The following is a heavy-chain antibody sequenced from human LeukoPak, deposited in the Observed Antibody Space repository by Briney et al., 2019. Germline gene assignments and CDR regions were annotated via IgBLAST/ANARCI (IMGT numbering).Heavy chain of an antibody. V-gene: IGHV4-4*07. J-gene: IGHJ6*03. CDR1: GGSISSYY. D-gene: IGHD3-10*01. Sequence: SDTLSLTCTVSGGSISSYYWSWIRQPAGKGLEWIGRIYTSGSTNYNPSLKTRVTISVDKSKNQLSLNLISVTAAHTAVSPCASGPSMVRGVSSYYSYVDVWGQGTPVTVSS. CDR3: ASGPSMVRGVSSYYSYVDV. CDR2: IYTSGST.